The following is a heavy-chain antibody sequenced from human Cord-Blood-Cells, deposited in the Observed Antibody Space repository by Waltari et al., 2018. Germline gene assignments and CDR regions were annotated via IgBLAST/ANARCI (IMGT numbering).Heavy chain of an antibody. CDR1: GCSISSSSYY. J-gene: IGHJ4*02. Sequence: QLQLQESGPGLVKPSETLSLTCTVSGCSISSSSYYWGWIRQPPGKGLEWIGSIYYSGSTYYNPSLKSRVTISVDTSKNQFSLKLSSVTAADTAVYYCASKWNYYFDYWGQGTLVTVSS. V-gene: IGHV4-39*01. CDR3: ASKWNYYFDY. CDR2: IYYSGST. D-gene: IGHD1-7*01.